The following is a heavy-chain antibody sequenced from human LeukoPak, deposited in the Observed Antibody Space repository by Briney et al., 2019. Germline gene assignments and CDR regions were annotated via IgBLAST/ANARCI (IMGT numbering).Heavy chain of an antibody. V-gene: IGHV4-39*07. CDR2: IYYSGST. CDR3: ARGPSYYYMDV. J-gene: IGHJ6*03. CDR1: GGSISSSSYY. Sequence: SETLSLTCTVSGGSISSSSYYWGWIRQPPGKGLEWIGSIYYSGSTYYNPSLKSRVTISVDTSKNQFSLKLSSVTAADTAVYYCARGPSYYYMDVWGKGTTVTVSS.